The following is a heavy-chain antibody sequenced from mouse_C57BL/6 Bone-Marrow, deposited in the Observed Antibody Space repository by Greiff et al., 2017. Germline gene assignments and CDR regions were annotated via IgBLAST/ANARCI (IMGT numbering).Heavy chain of an antibody. CDR3: ARRSDGYLTFAIDY. D-gene: IGHD2-3*01. V-gene: IGHV1-63*01. J-gene: IGHJ4*01. Sequence: QVQLQQSGAELVRPGTSVKMSCKASGYTFTNYWIGWAKQRPGHGLEWIGDIYPGGGYTNYNEKFKGKATLTANKSSNTAYMQFSSLTSEDSDIYYCARRSDGYLTFAIDYWGQGTSVTVSS. CDR2: IYPGGGYT. CDR1: GYTFTNYW.